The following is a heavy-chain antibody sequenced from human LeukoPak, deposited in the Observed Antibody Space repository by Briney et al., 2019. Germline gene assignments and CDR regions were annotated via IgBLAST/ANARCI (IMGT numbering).Heavy chain of an antibody. Sequence: GGSLRLSCAASGFTFDDFAMHWVRQAPGKGLEWVSGISWNSGSIDYAHSVKGRFTISRDNAKNSLYLQMNSLTPEDTALYYCAKGTGRYWTFFDFWGQGAPVTVSS. J-gene: IGHJ4*02. V-gene: IGHV3-9*01. CDR1: GFTFDDFA. D-gene: IGHD1-26*01. CDR3: AKGTGRYWTFFDF. CDR2: ISWNSGSI.